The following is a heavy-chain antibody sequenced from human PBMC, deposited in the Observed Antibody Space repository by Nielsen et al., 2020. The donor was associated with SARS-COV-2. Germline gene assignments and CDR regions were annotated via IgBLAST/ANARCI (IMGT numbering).Heavy chain of an antibody. CDR1: GFTFSRYT. Sequence: GGSLRLSCAASGFTFSRYTMNWVRQAPGKGLEWVSSITSSSSYIYYADSVKGRFTISRDNAKNSLYLQMNSLRAEDTAVYYCSRGGYSSGWIDLNWFDPWGQGTLVTVSS. V-gene: IGHV3-21*01. D-gene: IGHD6-19*01. J-gene: IGHJ5*02. CDR2: ITSSSSYI. CDR3: SRGGYSSGWIDLNWFDP.